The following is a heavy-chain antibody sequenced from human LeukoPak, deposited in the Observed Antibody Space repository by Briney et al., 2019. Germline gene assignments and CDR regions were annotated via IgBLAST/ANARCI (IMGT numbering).Heavy chain of an antibody. Sequence: GGSLRLSCSASGFTLSSCAMHWVRQAPGKGLEYVSGISTNGGSIYYADSVKGRFTISRDNSKNMLYLQMTSLRAEDTAVYYCARAGGVHTYGNYFDYWGQGTLVTVSS. CDR2: ISTNGGSI. J-gene: IGHJ4*02. D-gene: IGHD3-10*01. CDR3: ARAGGVHTYGNYFDY. V-gene: IGHV3-64*02. CDR1: GFTLSSCA.